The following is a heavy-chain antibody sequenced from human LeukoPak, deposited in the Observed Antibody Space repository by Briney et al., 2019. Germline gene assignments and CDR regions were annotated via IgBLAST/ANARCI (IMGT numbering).Heavy chain of an antibody. CDR2: IYYSGTT. D-gene: IGHD6-19*01. J-gene: IGHJ4*02. V-gene: IGHV4-39*01. Sequence: SETLSLTCTVSGVSITSSDYHWGWIRQPPGKGLEWIGSIYYSGTTYYNPSLKSRVTISVDTSKKQFSLKLSSVTAADTAVYYCARHLLRDSSPTRVDYWGQGTPVTVSS. CDR3: ARHLLRDSSPTRVDY. CDR1: GVSITSSDYH.